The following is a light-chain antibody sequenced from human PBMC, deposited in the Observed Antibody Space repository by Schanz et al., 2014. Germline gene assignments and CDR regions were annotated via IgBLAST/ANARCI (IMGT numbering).Light chain of an antibody. CDR1: QTVSNN. V-gene: IGKV3-20*01. CDR2: GAS. Sequence: EIVMTQSPATLSVSPGERVTLSCRASQTVSNNLAWYQQKPGQAPRLLIYGASNRATAIPDRFSGSGSGTDFTLTISRLEPEDFAVYYCQQYGTSPLTFGGGTKVEIK. J-gene: IGKJ4*01. CDR3: QQYGTSPLT.